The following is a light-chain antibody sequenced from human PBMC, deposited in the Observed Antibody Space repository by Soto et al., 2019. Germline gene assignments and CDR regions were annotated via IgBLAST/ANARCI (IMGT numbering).Light chain of an antibody. CDR1: QSVSSN. CDR3: QQYVIWPPTFT. V-gene: IGKV3-15*01. Sequence: IVMTQSPATLSVSPGERVTLSCRASQSVSSNLAWYQQRPGQAPRLLIYSASTRATGIPARFSGSGSGTEFTLALTSLQSEDFAVYFCQQYVIWPPTFTFGQGTKLEI. J-gene: IGKJ2*01. CDR2: SAS.